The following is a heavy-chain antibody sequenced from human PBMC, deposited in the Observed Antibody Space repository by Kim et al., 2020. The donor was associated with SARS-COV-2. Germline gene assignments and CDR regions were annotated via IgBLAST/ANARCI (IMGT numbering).Heavy chain of an antibody. CDR1: GFTLGSYA. CDR3: AKDLLGIAAAGTGGGY. V-gene: IGHV3-43*02. Sequence: GGSLRLSCAASGFTLGSYAMHWVRQAPGKGLEWVPLIVGDGSSKYYADSVKGRFTISRDNTKNTLYLQMNSLRTEDTALYYCAKDLLGIAAAGTGGGYWGQGTLVTVSS. J-gene: IGHJ4*02. D-gene: IGHD6-13*01. CDR2: IVGDGSSK.